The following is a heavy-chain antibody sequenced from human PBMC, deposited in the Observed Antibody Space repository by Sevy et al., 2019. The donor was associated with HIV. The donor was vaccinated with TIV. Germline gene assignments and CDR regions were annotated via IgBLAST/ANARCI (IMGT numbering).Heavy chain of an antibody. Sequence: GESLKISCKGSGYSFTSHWLGWVRHMPGKGLEWMGIIYPDDSDTKYSPSFQGQVTFSADKSISTAYLQWSSLNASDTAMYYCATSRSGYFDSSGYYIYWGQGTLVTVSS. CDR1: GYSFTSHW. CDR2: IYPDDSDT. D-gene: IGHD3-22*01. V-gene: IGHV5-51*01. J-gene: IGHJ4*02. CDR3: ATSRSGYFDSSGYYIY.